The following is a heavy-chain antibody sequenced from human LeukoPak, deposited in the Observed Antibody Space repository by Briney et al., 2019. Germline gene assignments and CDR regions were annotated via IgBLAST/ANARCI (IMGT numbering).Heavy chain of an antibody. Sequence: PSETLSLTCAVYGGSFSGYYWSWIRQPPGKGLEWIGEINHSGSTNYNPSLKSRVTISVDTSKNQFSLKLSSVTAADTAVYYCARDRGAPNWFDPWGQGTLVTVSS. CDR3: ARDRGAPNWFDP. CDR1: GGSFSGYY. D-gene: IGHD5-24*01. J-gene: IGHJ5*02. CDR2: INHSGST. V-gene: IGHV4-34*01.